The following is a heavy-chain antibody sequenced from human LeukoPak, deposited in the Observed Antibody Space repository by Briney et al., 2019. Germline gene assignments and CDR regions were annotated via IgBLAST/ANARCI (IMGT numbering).Heavy chain of an antibody. J-gene: IGHJ4*02. CDR2: IIPIFGTA. V-gene: IGHV1-69*13. CDR1: GGTFSSYA. D-gene: IGHD3-22*01. Sequence: SVKVSCKASGGTFSSYAISWVRQAPGQGLEWMGGIIPIFGTANYAQKFQGRVTITADESTSTAYMELSSLRSEDTAMYYCAKYYYDSSGYAGFDYWGQGTLVTVSS. CDR3: AKYYYDSSGYAGFDY.